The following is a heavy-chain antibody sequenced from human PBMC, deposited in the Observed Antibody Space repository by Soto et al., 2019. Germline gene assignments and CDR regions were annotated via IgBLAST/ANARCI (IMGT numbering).Heavy chain of an antibody. Sequence: QVQLVQSGAEVKKPGASVKVSCKASGYTFTSYGISWVRQAPGQGLEWMGWISAYNGNTNYAQKLQGRVTMTTDTATSTAYMELRSLRSDDTAVYYCARTLMTQGFPIYSYYGMDVWGQGTTVTVSS. J-gene: IGHJ6*02. CDR3: ARTLMTQGFPIYSYYGMDV. D-gene: IGHD2-8*01. CDR1: GYTFTSYG. V-gene: IGHV1-18*01. CDR2: ISAYNGNT.